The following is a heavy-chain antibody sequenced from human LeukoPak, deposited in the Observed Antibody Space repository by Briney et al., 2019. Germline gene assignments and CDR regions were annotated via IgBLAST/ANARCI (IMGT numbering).Heavy chain of an antibody. J-gene: IGHJ3*02. CDR2: IYTSGST. V-gene: IGHV4-61*02. CDR1: GGSISSGSYY. CDR3: ARSKFTIFGDDAFDI. D-gene: IGHD3-3*01. Sequence: ASETLSLTCIVFGGSISSGSYYWGWIRRPAGKGLEWIGRIYTSGSTNYNPSLKSRVTISVDTSKNQFSLKLSSVTAADTAVYYCARSKFTIFGDDAFDIWGQGTMVTVSS.